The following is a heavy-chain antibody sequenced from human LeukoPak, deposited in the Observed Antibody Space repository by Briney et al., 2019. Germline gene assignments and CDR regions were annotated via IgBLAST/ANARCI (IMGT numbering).Heavy chain of an antibody. CDR1: GGSISSYY. CDR3: ARTPMVRGVIHYYFDY. J-gene: IGHJ4*02. D-gene: IGHD3-10*01. V-gene: IGHV4-59*01. CDR2: IYYSGST. Sequence: SETLSLTCTVSGGSISSYYWSWIRQPPGKGLEWIGYIYYSGSTNYNPSLKSRVTMSLDTSKKQFSLKLSSVTAADTAVYFCARTPMVRGVIHYYFDYWGQGTLVTVSS.